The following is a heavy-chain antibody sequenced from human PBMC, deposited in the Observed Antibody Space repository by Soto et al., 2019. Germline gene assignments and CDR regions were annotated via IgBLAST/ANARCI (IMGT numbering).Heavy chain of an antibody. D-gene: IGHD2-2*02. CDR1: GGSISSSNW. Sequence: QVQLQESGPGLVKPSGTLSLTCAVSGGSISSSNWWSWVRQPPGKGLEWIGEIYHSGSTNYNPSLKSRVTISVDKSKNQFSLKLSSVTAADTAVYYCASQKWRYQLLYQGSWFDPWGQGTLVTVSS. V-gene: IGHV4-4*02. CDR3: ASQKWRYQLLYQGSWFDP. CDR2: IYHSGST. J-gene: IGHJ5*02.